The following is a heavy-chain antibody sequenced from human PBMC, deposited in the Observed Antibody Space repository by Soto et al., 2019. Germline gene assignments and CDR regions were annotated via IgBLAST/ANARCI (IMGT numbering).Heavy chain of an antibody. V-gene: IGHV1-18*01. Sequence: QVQLMQSGAEVKKPGASVKVSCKASGYNFSKYGITWVRQAPGHGLEWLGWISGYNGNTHFAQRLQGRVNMTADTSTRTAYMEVPSLSPDDTAIYYCARVATLIPIFHGLDAWGQGTTVTVSS. D-gene: IGHD3-3*01. CDR2: ISGYNGNT. CDR3: ARVATLIPIFHGLDA. CDR1: GYNFSKYG. J-gene: IGHJ6*02.